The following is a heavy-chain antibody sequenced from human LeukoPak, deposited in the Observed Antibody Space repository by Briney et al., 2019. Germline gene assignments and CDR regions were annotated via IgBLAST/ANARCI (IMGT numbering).Heavy chain of an antibody. V-gene: IGHV3-30*02. J-gene: IGHJ4*02. D-gene: IGHD1-7*01. CDR1: GFTFSSYG. CDR3: AKDAGTTYDYFDY. Sequence: PGGSLRLSCAASGFTFSSYGMHWVRQAPGKGLEWVAVIWYGGSNKYYADSVKGRFTISRDNSKNTLYLQMNSLRAEDTAVYYCAKDAGTTYDYFDYWGQGTLVTVSS. CDR2: IWYGGSNK.